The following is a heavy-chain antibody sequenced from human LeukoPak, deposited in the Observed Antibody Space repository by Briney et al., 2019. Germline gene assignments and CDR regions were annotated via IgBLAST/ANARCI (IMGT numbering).Heavy chain of an antibody. V-gene: IGHV3-9*01. CDR3: AKDPVGAPPGDGMDV. D-gene: IGHD1-26*01. J-gene: IGHJ6*02. CDR2: ISWNSGSI. Sequence: PGGSLRLSCAASGFTFDDYAMHWVRQAPGKGLEWVSGISWNSGSIGYADSVKGRFTISRDNAKNSLYLQMNSLRAEDTALYYCAKDPVGAPPGDGMDVWGQGTTVTVSS. CDR1: GFTFDDYA.